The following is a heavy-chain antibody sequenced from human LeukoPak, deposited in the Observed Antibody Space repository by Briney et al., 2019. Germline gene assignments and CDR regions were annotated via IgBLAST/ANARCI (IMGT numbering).Heavy chain of an antibody. J-gene: IGHJ1*01. V-gene: IGHV4-61*01. D-gene: IGHD1-26*01. Sequence: SETLSLTCTVSGGSVSSGSYYWSWIRQPPGKGLEWIGYIYYSGSTNYNPSLKSRVTISVDTSKNQFSLKLSSVTAADTAVYYCAIHEDGSRYFQHWGQGTLVTVSS. CDR1: GGSVSSGSYY. CDR2: IYYSGST. CDR3: AIHEDGSRYFQH.